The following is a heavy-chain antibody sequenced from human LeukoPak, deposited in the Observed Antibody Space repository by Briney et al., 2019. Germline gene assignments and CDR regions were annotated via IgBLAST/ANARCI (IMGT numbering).Heavy chain of an antibody. V-gene: IGHV4-30-4*01. CDR2: IYYSGST. CDR3: ASHGDPGYFQH. CDR1: GGSISSGDYY. D-gene: IGHD4-17*01. Sequence: PSETLSLTCTVSGGSISSGDYYWSWIRQPPGEGLEWIGYIYYSGSTYYNPSLKSRVTISVDTSKNQFSLKLSSVTAADTAVYYCASHGDPGYFQHWGQGTLVTVSS. J-gene: IGHJ1*01.